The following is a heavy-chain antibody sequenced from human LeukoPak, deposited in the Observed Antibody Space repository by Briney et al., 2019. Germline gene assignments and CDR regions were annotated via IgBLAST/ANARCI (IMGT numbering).Heavy chain of an antibody. CDR2: ISYDGSNK. D-gene: IGHD1-1*01. J-gene: IGHJ6*02. Sequence: GGSLRLSCAASGFTFSSYAMHWVRQAPGKGLEWVAVISYDGSNKYYADSVKGRFTISRDNSKNTLYLQMNSLRAEDTAVYYCARELERLSYYYYGMDVWGQGTTVTVSS. CDR1: GFTFSSYA. V-gene: IGHV3-30*04. CDR3: ARELERLSYYYYGMDV.